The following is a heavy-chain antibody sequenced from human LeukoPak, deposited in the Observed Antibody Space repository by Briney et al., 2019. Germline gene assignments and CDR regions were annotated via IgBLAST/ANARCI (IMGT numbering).Heavy chain of an antibody. D-gene: IGHD3-22*01. Sequence: PGGSLRLSCAASGFTVSSNYMSWVRQAPGKGLEWVSVIYSGGSTYYADSVKGRFTISRDNSKNTLYLQMNSLRAEDTAVYYCAKDRSYYDSSGYYWRPLYNWFDPWGQGTLVTVSS. V-gene: IGHV3-66*01. CDR2: IYSGGST. J-gene: IGHJ5*02. CDR1: GFTVSSNY. CDR3: AKDRSYYDSSGYYWRPLYNWFDP.